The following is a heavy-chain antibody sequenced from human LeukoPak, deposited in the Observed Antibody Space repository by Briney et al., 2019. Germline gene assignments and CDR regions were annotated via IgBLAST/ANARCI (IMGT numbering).Heavy chain of an antibody. Sequence: PSETLSLTCAVYGGSFSGYYWRCIRQPPGKGLEWIGEINHSGSTNYNPSLKGRVTISADTSKKQFSLKLSSVTAADTAVYYCAGSPRRYYYYYMDVWDKGTTVTVSS. J-gene: IGHJ6*03. CDR3: AGSPRRYYYYYMDV. V-gene: IGHV4-34*01. D-gene: IGHD3-9*01. CDR1: GGSFSGYY. CDR2: INHSGST.